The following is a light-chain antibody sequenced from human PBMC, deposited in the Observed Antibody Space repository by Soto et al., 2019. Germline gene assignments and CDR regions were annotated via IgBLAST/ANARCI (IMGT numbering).Light chain of an antibody. CDR1: QSFSSY. J-gene: IGKJ1*01. Sequence: DIQMTQSPSSLSASVGDRVTITCRASQSFSSYLNWYQQKPGKAPKLLIYAASSLQSGVPSRFSGSGSGTDFTLTISSLQPEDFATYYCQQSYSTPRTFGQWTKVDIK. V-gene: IGKV1-39*01. CDR3: QQSYSTPRT. CDR2: AAS.